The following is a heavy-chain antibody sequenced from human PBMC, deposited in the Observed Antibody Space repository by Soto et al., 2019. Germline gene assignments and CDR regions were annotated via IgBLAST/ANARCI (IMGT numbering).Heavy chain of an antibody. Sequence: LRLSCAASGFPFHSYSMNWVRQAPGRGLEWVSYIAGGGHTIYYADSVKGRFTISRDDAKSSLYLQMNSLRDDDTAIYYCARDPISGSFDFWGQGTLVTVSS. CDR1: GFPFHSYS. D-gene: IGHD6-19*01. CDR3: ARDPISGSFDF. J-gene: IGHJ4*02. CDR2: IAGGGHTI. V-gene: IGHV3-48*02.